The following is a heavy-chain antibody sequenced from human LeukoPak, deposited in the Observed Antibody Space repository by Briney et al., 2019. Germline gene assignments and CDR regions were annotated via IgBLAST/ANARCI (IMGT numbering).Heavy chain of an antibody. V-gene: IGHV3-30-3*02. D-gene: IGHD4-17*01. Sequence: GRSLRLSCAASGFTFSSYAMHWVRQAPGKGLEWVAVISYDGSNKYYADSVKGRFTISRDNSKNTLYLQMNSLRAEDTAVYYCAKFRTVTTSIDYWGQGTLVTVSS. CDR1: GFTFSSYA. CDR2: ISYDGSNK. CDR3: AKFRTVTTSIDY. J-gene: IGHJ4*02.